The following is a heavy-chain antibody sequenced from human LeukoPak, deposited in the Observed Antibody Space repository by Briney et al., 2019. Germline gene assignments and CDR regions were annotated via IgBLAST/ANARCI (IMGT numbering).Heavy chain of an antibody. D-gene: IGHD3-3*01. J-gene: IGHJ1*01. CDR1: GFTFSSYA. CDR3: ATRRNTIDSWSEYFQH. V-gene: IGHV3-23*01. CDR2: ISGSGGST. Sequence: GGSLRLSCAASGFTFSSYAMSWVRQAPGKGLEWVSAISGSGGSTYYADSVKGRFTISRDNSKNTLYLQMNSLRAEDTAVYYCATRRNTIDSWSEYFQHWGQGTLVTVSS.